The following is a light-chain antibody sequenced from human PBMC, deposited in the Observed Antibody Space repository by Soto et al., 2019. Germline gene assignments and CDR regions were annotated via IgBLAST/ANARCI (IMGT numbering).Light chain of an antibody. CDR3: QQYDPYSYT. CDR1: QSISTW. V-gene: IGKV1-5*01. Sequence: DIQMTQSPSILSASVGDRVTFTCRASQSISTWLAWYQLKPGKAPKLLIYGASSLGSGVPSRFSGSGSGTEFTLTIYSLQPEDFATYDCQQYDPYSYTFGQGTKLEIK. CDR2: GAS. J-gene: IGKJ2*01.